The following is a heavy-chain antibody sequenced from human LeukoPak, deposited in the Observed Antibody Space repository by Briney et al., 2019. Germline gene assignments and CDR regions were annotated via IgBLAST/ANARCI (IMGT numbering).Heavy chain of an antibody. Sequence: GGSLRLSCAASGFTFSSYGMHLVRQAPGKGLEWVAVIWYDGSNKYYADSVKGRFTISRDNSKNTLYLQMNSLRAEDTAVYYCAKEDHDSSSWPFDYWGQGTLVTVSS. CDR2: IWYDGSNK. CDR1: GFTFSSYG. D-gene: IGHD6-13*01. CDR3: AKEDHDSSSWPFDY. J-gene: IGHJ4*02. V-gene: IGHV3-33*06.